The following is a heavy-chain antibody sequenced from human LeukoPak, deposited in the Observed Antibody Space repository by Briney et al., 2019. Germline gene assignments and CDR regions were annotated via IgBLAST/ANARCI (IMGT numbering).Heavy chain of an antibody. CDR1: GFTFSSYA. V-gene: IGHV3-23*01. J-gene: IGHJ4*02. CDR2: ISGSGGST. Sequence: GGPLKFSCEASGFTFSSYALSWVRQAPGKGLEWVSAISGSGGSTYYADSVKGRFTISRDNSKNTLYLQMNSLRAEDTAVYYCARDEYSSSSEDYWGQGTLVTVSS. CDR3: ARDEYSSSSEDY. D-gene: IGHD6-6*01.